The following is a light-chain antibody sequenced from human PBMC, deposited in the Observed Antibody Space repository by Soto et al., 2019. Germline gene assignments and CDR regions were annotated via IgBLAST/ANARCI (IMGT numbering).Light chain of an antibody. CDR1: QSVGSY. J-gene: IGKJ1*01. V-gene: IGKV3-11*01. CDR2: DAS. Sequence: EIVLTQSPATLSLSPGERATLSCRASQSVGSYLAWYQQKPGQAPRLLIYDASNRATGIPARFSGSGSGTDFTLTISSLEPEDFAIYYCPQRNNRLPTRTFGRGTKVEIK. CDR3: PQRNNRLPTRT.